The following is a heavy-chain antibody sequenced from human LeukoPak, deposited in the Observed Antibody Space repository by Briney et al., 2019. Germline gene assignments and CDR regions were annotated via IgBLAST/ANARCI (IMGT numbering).Heavy chain of an antibody. CDR3: AKGRSGSYHPDWDY. Sequence: GGSLRLSCAASGFTFSNAWMSWVRQAPGKGLEWVSAISGSGGSTYYADSVKGRFTISRDNSKNTLYLQMNSLRAEDTAVYYCAKGRSGSYHPDWDYWGQGTLVTVSS. D-gene: IGHD3-10*01. CDR1: GFTFSNAW. J-gene: IGHJ4*02. CDR2: ISGSGGST. V-gene: IGHV3-23*01.